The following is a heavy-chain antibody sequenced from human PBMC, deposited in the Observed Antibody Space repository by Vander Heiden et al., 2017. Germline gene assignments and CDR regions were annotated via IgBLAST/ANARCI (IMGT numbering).Heavy chain of an antibody. CDR2: ISGSGGST. CDR1: GFTFSSDA. D-gene: IGHD3-10*01. J-gene: IGHJ4*02. Sequence: EVKLLESGGGLVQHGVPLRLPCTASGFTFSSDAMSWVRQAPGKGLELVSAISGSGGSTYYADSVKGRFTISRDNSKNTLYLQMNSLRAEDTAVYYCAKGENYYGSGGWGQGTLVTVSS. V-gene: IGHV3-23*01. CDR3: AKGENYYGSGG.